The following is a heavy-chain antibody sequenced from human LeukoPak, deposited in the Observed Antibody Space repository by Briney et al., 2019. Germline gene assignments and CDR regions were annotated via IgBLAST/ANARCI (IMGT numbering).Heavy chain of an antibody. CDR1: GDTVSSNSVA. J-gene: IGHJ5*02. CDR3: ARWNYGFHWFDP. CDR2: TYYMSKWYN. D-gene: IGHD1-7*01. Sequence: SQTLSLTCAISGDTVSSNSVAWNWIRQSPSRGLEWLGRTYYMSKWYNDYAVSVRSRITINPDTSKNQFSLQLNSVTPEDTAVYYCARWNYGFHWFDPWGQGTLVTVSS. V-gene: IGHV6-1*01.